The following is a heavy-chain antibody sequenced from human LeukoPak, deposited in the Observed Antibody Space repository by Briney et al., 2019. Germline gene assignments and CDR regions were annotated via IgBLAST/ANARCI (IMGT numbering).Heavy chain of an antibody. D-gene: IGHD4-17*01. CDR2: ISYIGST. CDR1: DDSFSSHY. V-gene: IGHV4-59*11. Sequence: SETLSLTCAVSDDSFSSHYWTCIRQPPGKGLEWIGYISYIGSTNYNPSLKSRVTISIDTSKNQFSLKLSSVTAADTAVYYCARDLVTVTKGFDIWGQGTMVSVCS. J-gene: IGHJ3*02. CDR3: ARDLVTVTKGFDI.